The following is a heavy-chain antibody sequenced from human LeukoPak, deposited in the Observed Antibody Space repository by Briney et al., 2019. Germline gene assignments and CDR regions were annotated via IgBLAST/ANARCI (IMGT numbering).Heavy chain of an antibody. J-gene: IGHJ4*02. V-gene: IGHV3-53*01. D-gene: IGHD4/OR15-4a*01. CDR3: ARRAGAYSHPYDY. CDR2: IYSDNT. CDR1: GFTVSSNS. Sequence: GGSLRPSCTVSGFTVSSNSMRWVRQAPGKGLEWVSFIYSDNTHYSDSVKGRFTISRDNSKNTLYLQMNSLRAEDTAVYYCARRAGAYSHPYDYWGQGTLVTVSS.